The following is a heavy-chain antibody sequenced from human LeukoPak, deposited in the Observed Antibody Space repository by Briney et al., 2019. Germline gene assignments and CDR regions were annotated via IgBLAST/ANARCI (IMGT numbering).Heavy chain of an antibody. V-gene: IGHV3-66*02. J-gene: IGHJ4*02. Sequence: GGSLRLSCAVSGLTVSSNYMAWVRQAPGKGLEWVTVIYGAAETHYVDSVKGRFTISRDNSKNTVYLQMNSLGPEDTAVYYCARDGKSGEMATFDYWGQGTLVTVSS. CDR1: GLTVSSNY. CDR3: ARDGKSGEMATFDY. CDR2: IYGAAET. D-gene: IGHD5-24*01.